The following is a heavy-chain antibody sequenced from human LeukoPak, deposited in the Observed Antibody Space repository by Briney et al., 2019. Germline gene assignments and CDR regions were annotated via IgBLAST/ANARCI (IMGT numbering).Heavy chain of an antibody. CDR2: IYYSGGT. V-gene: IGHV4-39*01. J-gene: IGHJ4*02. Sequence: SETLSLTCTVSGGSISSSSYYWGWIRQPPGKGLEWIGSIYYSGGTYYNPSLKSRVTISVDTSKNQFSLKLSSVTAADTAVYYCARHTNTTGYSCGWLDYWGQGTLVTVSS. D-gene: IGHD6-19*01. CDR1: GGSISSSSYY. CDR3: ARHTNTTGYSCGWLDY.